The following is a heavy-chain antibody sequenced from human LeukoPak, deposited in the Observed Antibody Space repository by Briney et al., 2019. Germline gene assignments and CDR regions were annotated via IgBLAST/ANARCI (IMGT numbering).Heavy chain of an antibody. CDR2: IIPIFGTA. Sequence: ASVKVSCKASGGTFSSYAISWVRQAPGQGLEWMGGIIPIFGTANYAQKFQGSVTMTRDTSTSTVYMELSSLRSEDTAVYYCAREFDYYGDYWGQGTLVTVSS. J-gene: IGHJ4*02. CDR3: AREFDYYGDY. V-gene: IGHV1-69*05. CDR1: GGTFSSYA. D-gene: IGHD3-10*01.